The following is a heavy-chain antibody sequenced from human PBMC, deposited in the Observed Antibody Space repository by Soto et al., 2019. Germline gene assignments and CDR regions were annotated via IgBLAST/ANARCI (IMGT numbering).Heavy chain of an antibody. CDR2: INAGNGNT. CDR1: GYTFTSYA. V-gene: IGHV1-3*01. J-gene: IGHJ6*02. D-gene: IGHD2-2*01. CDR3: AREDRDRETGLVPAAIDGMDV. Sequence: ASVKVSCKASGYTFTSYAMHWVRQAPGQRLEWMGRINAGNGNTKYSQKFQGRVTITRDTSASTAYMELSSLRSDDTAVYYCAREDRDRETGLVPAAIDGMDVWGQGTTVTVSS.